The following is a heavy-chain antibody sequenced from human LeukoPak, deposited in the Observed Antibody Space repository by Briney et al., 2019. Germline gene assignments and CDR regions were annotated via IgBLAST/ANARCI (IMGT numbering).Heavy chain of an antibody. CDR1: GGSISSGDYY. Sequence: PSETLSLTCTVSGGSISSGDYYWSWIRQPPGKGLEWIGYIYYSGSTYYNPSLKSRVTISVDTSKNQFSLKLSSVTAADTAVYYCARGVSSSWYLDAFDIWGQGTMVTVSS. CDR3: ARGVSSSWYLDAFDI. J-gene: IGHJ3*02. V-gene: IGHV4-30-4*01. D-gene: IGHD6-13*01. CDR2: IYYSGST.